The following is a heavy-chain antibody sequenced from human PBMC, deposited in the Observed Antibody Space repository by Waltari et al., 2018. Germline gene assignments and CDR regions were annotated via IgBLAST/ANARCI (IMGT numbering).Heavy chain of an antibody. V-gene: IGHV4-59*01. CDR3: ASLGRYTWNYYAFDV. Sequence: QVQLQESGPGLVKPSETLSLNCTVSGGSISSNYWSWIRQPPGKGLEWIGYIYSSGSTNSNPPLKSRVTLSINTSKNQFSLKLTSVTAADTAVYYCASLGRYTWNYYAFDVWGQGTKVTVSS. CDR1: GGSISSNY. CDR2: IYSSGST. J-gene: IGHJ3*01. D-gene: IGHD1-7*01.